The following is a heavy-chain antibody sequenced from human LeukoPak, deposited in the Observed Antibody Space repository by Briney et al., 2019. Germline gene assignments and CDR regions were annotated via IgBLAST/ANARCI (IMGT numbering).Heavy chain of an antibody. V-gene: IGHV3-30-3*01. CDR2: ISYDGSSK. CDR1: GFTFSSYA. J-gene: IGHJ5*02. D-gene: IGHD1-1*01. CDR3: ARQVPQPQLVPLFDP. Sequence: PGGSLRLSCAASGFTFSSYAMHWVRQAPGKGLEWVAVISYDGSSKYYADSVKGRFTISADKSISTAYLQWNSLKASDTAMYFCARQVPQPQLVPLFDPWGQGTLVTVSS.